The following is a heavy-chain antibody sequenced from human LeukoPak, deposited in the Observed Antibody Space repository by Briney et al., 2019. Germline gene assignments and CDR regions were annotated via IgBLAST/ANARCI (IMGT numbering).Heavy chain of an antibody. CDR2: ISSSSSYI. CDR3: ARSGGRIYGMGV. D-gene: IGHD3-16*01. CDR1: GFTFSSYS. V-gene: IGHV3-21*01. J-gene: IGHJ6*02. Sequence: GGSLRLSCAASGFTFSSYSMTWVRQAPGKGLEWVSSISSSSSYIYYADSVKGRFTISRDNAKNSLYLQMNSLRAEDTAVYYCARSGGRIYGMGVWGQGTTVTVSS.